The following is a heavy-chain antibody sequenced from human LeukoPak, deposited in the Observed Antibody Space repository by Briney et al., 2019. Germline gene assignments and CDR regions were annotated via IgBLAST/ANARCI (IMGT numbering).Heavy chain of an antibody. D-gene: IGHD3-22*01. CDR3: ARGGSYYYDSSGYYYLGY. CDR2: ISSSGSTI. CDR1: GFTFSDYY. Sequence: GGSLRLSCAASGFTFSDYYMSWIRQAPGKGLEWVSYISSSGSTIYYADSVKGRFTISRDNAKNSLYLQVNSLRAEDTAVYYCARGGSYYYDSSGYYYLGYWGQGTLVTVSS. J-gene: IGHJ4*02. V-gene: IGHV3-11*01.